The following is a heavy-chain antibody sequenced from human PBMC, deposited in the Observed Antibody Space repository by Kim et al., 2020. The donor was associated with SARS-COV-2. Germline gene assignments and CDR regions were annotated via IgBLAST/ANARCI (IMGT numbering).Heavy chain of an antibody. J-gene: IGHJ6*02. CDR2: IGRGGSDR. CDR3: TRDPRSLYV. Sequence: GGSLRLSCAVSGFTIRDSYMTWIRQVPGKGLEWVSHIGRGGSDRDYTDSVKGRFTISTDNENSLYLEMNSLRVEDTGVYYCTRDPRSLYVWGQGTTVTV. CDR1: GFTIRDSY. D-gene: IGHD3-16*02. V-gene: IGHV3-11*04.